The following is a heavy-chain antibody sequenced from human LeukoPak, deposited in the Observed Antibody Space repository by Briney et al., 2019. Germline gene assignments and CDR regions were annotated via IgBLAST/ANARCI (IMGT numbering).Heavy chain of an antibody. Sequence: GGSLRLSCAASGFTFSSYGMHWVRQAPGKGLEWVAVIWYDGSNKYYADSVKGRFTISRDNSKNTLYLQMNSLRAEDTAVYYCATFSTRQLLPLWGQGTLVTVSS. CDR2: IWYDGSNK. CDR3: ATFSTRQLLPL. V-gene: IGHV3-33*01. D-gene: IGHD2-2*01. CDR1: GFTFSSYG. J-gene: IGHJ4*02.